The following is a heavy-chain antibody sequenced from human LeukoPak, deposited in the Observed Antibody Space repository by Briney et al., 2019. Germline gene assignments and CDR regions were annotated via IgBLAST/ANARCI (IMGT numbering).Heavy chain of an antibody. Sequence: GGSLRLSCAASGFTFSSYAMSWVRQAPGKGLGWVSAISGSGGSTYYADSVKGRFTISRDNSKNTLYLQMDSLRAEDTAVYYCAKDLTRILAGWFDPWGQGTLVTVSP. V-gene: IGHV3-23*01. CDR2: ISGSGGST. CDR1: GFTFSSYA. D-gene: IGHD2/OR15-2a*01. CDR3: AKDLTRILAGWFDP. J-gene: IGHJ5*02.